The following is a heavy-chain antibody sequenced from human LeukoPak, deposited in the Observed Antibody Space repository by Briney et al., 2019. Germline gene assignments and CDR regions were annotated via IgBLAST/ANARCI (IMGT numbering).Heavy chain of an antibody. D-gene: IGHD3-3*01. J-gene: IGHJ4*02. CDR1: GGSISSYY. CDR2: IYYSGST. Sequence: PSETLSLTCTVSGGSISSYYWSWIRQPPGKGLEWIGYIYYSGSTNYNPSLKSRVTISVDTSKNQFSLKLGSVTAADTAVYYCARLIPITIFGVVTPYYFDYWGQGTLVTVSS. CDR3: ARLIPITIFGVVTPYYFDY. V-gene: IGHV4-59*08.